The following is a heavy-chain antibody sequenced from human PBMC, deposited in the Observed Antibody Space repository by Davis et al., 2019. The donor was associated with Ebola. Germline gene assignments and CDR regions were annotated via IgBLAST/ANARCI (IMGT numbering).Heavy chain of an antibody. Sequence: AASVKVSCKVSGYTLTELSMHWVRQAPGKGLEWMGGFDPEDGETIYAQKFQGRVTMTEDTSTDTAYMELSSLRSEDTAVYYCATYRITIFGVVHPGRFDPWGQGTLVTVSS. J-gene: IGHJ5*02. CDR2: FDPEDGET. V-gene: IGHV1-24*01. CDR3: ATYRITIFGVVHPGRFDP. CDR1: GYTLTELS. D-gene: IGHD3-3*01.